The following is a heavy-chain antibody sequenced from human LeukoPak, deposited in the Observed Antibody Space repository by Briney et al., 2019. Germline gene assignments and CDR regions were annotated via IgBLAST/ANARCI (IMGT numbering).Heavy chain of an antibody. V-gene: IGHV4-4*02. CDR2: ISHSGST. CDR3: ATRPIWFGESKNYYGMDV. D-gene: IGHD3-10*01. CDR1: GDSISSIKW. J-gene: IGHJ6*02. Sequence: PSETLSLTCSVSGDSISSIKWWSWVRQPPGKGLEWIGEISHSGSTNYNPSLKSRVTISADKSKNQFSLKVTSVTAADTAVYYCATRPIWFGESKNYYGMDVWGQGTTVTVSS.